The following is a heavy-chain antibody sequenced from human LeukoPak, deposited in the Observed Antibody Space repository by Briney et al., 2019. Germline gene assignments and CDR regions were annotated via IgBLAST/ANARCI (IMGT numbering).Heavy chain of an antibody. D-gene: IGHD2-2*02. CDR2: IIPIFGTA. Sequence: GASVKLSCKASGGTFSSYAISWVRQAPGQGLEWMGRIIPIFGTANYAQKFQGRVTITTDESTSTAYMELSSLRSEDTAVYYCARVCSSTSCYTAPTYWGQGTLVTVSS. V-gene: IGHV1-69*05. J-gene: IGHJ4*02. CDR3: ARVCSSTSCYTAPTY. CDR1: GGTFSSYA.